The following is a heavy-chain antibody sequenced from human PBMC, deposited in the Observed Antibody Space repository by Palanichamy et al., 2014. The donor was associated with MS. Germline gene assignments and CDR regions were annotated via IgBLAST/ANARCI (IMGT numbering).Heavy chain of an antibody. CDR3: TRAYSVLRFGVANIFDH. D-gene: IGHD3-3*01. CDR2: IRSKAYGGTT. V-gene: IGHV3-49*05. J-gene: IGHJ4*02. Sequence: EVQLVESGGGLVKPGRSLRLSCTASGFTFGDYAMSWFRQAPGKGLEWVGFIRSKAYGGTTEYAASVKGRFTISRDDSKSIAYLQMNSLKTEDTAVYYCTRAYSVLRFGVANIFDHWGQGTLVTVSS. CDR1: GFTFGDYA.